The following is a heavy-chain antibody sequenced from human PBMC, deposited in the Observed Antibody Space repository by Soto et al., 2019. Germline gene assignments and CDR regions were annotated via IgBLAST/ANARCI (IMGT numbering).Heavy chain of an antibody. CDR2: VSHIGST. V-gene: IGHV4-39*01. CDR3: SRIAVSGPRPGFDY. Sequence: SETLSLTCSVSGGSISNSSYLWGWVRQPPGKGLQWIGSVSHIGSTNYNPSLKSRLTISVGTSKTQSSLRLDSVTAADTAVYYCSRIAVSGPRPGFDYWGQGILVTVSS. CDR1: GGSISNSSYL. D-gene: IGHD6-19*01. J-gene: IGHJ4*02.